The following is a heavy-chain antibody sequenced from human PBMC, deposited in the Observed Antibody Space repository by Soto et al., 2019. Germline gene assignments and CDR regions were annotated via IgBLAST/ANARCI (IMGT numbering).Heavy chain of an antibody. CDR3: ARAGYCSSTSCYTIDY. V-gene: IGHV1-69*05. J-gene: IGHJ4*02. CDR2: IIPIFGTA. Sequence: GASVKVSCKASGVTFSSYAISWVRQAPGQGHEWMGGIIPIFGTANYAQKFQGWVTMTRDTSISTAYMELSRLRSDDTAVYYCARAGYCSSTSCYTIDYWGQGTLVTVSS. CDR1: GVTFSSYA. D-gene: IGHD2-2*02.